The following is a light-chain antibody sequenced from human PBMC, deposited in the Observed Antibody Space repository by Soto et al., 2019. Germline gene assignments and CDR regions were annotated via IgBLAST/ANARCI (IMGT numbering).Light chain of an antibody. V-gene: IGKV3-15*01. CDR1: QSVSSN. Sequence: EIVMTQSPATLSVSPGERATLSCRASQSVSSNLAWYQQKPGQAPRLLIYGASTRATGIPARFSGSVSGTEFTLTISSLQSEDYAVYYCQQYNNCPPWTIGQGTKVEIK. CDR3: QQYNNCPPWT. CDR2: GAS. J-gene: IGKJ1*01.